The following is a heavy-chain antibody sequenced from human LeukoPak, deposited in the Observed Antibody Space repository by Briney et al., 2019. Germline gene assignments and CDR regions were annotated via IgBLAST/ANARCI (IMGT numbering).Heavy chain of an antibody. V-gene: IGHV3-30*18. CDR1: GFTFSSYG. Sequence: PGGSLRLSCAASGFTFSSYGMHWVRQAPGRGLGGVAVTSYDGNNEHYADSVKGRFTISRDNSKNTLYLQMNNLRTDDTGVYYCAKDPFPVSARDPGYWGQGSLVIVSS. J-gene: IGHJ4*02. CDR2: TSYDGNNE. D-gene: IGHD1-26*01. CDR3: AKDPFPVSARDPGY.